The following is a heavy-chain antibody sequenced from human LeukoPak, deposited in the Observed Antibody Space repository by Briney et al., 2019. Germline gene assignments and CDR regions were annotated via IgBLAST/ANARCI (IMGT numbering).Heavy chain of an antibody. CDR1: GFTFSSYA. CDR2: ISYDGSNK. J-gene: IGHJ4*02. Sequence: PGGSLRLSCAASGFTFSSYAMHWVRQAPGKGLEWVAVISYDGSNKYYADSVKGRFTISRDNSKNTLYLQMNSLRAEDTAVYYCARGGPRDYFDYWGQGTLVTVSS. D-gene: IGHD3-10*01. V-gene: IGHV3-30-3*01. CDR3: ARGGPRDYFDY.